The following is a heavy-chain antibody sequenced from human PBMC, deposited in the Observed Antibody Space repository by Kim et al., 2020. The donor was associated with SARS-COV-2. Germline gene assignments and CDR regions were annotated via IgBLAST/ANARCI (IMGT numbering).Heavy chain of an antibody. CDR2: MNPNSGNT. J-gene: IGHJ5*02. Sequence: ASVKVSCKASGYTFTSYDINWVRQATGQGLEWMGWMNPNSGNTGYAQKFQGRVTMTRNTSISTAYMELSSLRSEDTAVYYCARGKIITSFGVVITPWWFDAWGQGTLVTVSS. CDR3: ARGKIITSFGVVITPWWFDA. V-gene: IGHV1-8*01. D-gene: IGHD3-3*01. CDR1: GYTFTSYD.